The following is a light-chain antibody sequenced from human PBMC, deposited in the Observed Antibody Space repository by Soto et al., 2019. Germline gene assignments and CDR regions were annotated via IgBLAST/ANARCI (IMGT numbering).Light chain of an antibody. CDR2: EVR. CDR3: SSYTSSSIL. V-gene: IGLV2-14*01. Sequence: QSALTQPASVSGSPGQSITISCTGTSSDVGSYNYVSCYQQHPGKAPKLMIYEVRDRPSGISSRFSGSKSGNTASLTISGLQTEDEADYYCSSYTSSSILFGTGTKVTVL. J-gene: IGLJ1*01. CDR1: SSDVGSYNY.